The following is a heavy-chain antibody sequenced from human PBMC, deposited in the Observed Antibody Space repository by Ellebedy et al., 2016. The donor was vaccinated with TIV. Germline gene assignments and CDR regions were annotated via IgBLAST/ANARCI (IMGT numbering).Heavy chain of an antibody. CDR1: GFRFSIHT. D-gene: IGHD3-22*01. CDR3: ARGTYNSRVFGY. V-gene: IGHV3-21*01. Sequence: GESLKISCATSGFRFSIHTMTWVRQSPGKGLEWIASINSGTGYIDYADSVKGRFTISRDNANSSLSLQMSSLRGDDTAIYYCARGTYNSRVFGYWGQGTLVTVSS. CDR2: INSGTGYI. J-gene: IGHJ4*02.